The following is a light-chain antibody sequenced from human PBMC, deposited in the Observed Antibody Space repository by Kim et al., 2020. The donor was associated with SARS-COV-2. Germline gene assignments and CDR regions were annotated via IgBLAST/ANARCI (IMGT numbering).Light chain of an antibody. CDR3: SSFADNNNVV. Sequence: QAVPISCTGTSSDFVRYNFVSWYQQHPGKAPKVMIYEVSKRPSGVPDRFSGSKSGNTASLTVSGLQAEDEADYYCSSFADNNNVVFGGGTQLTVL. V-gene: IGLV2-8*01. CDR2: EVS. J-gene: IGLJ2*01. CDR1: SSDFVRYNF.